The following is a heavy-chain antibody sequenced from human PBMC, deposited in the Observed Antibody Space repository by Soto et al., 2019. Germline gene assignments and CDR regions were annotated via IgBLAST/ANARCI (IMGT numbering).Heavy chain of an antibody. D-gene: IGHD4-17*01. CDR2: IGAYNGNT. J-gene: IGHJ6*02. CDR3: ATVSARTTVTNYYYYGMDV. CDR1: GYTFTSYG. V-gene: IGHV1-18*01. Sequence: ASVKVSCKASGYTFTSYGISWVRQAPGQGLEWMGWIGAYNGNTNYAQKRQGRVTMTKDTSTDTAYMELSSLRSEDTAVYYCATVSARTTVTNYYYYGMDVWGQGTTVTSP.